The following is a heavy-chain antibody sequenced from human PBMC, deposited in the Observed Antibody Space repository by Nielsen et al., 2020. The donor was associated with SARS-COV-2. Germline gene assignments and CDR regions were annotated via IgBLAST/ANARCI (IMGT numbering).Heavy chain of an antibody. CDR2: IYFSGST. CDR1: GGSISSSNYY. J-gene: IGHJ4*02. CDR3: ARGAYGSGWYPGY. Sequence: SETLSLTCTVSGGSISSSNYYWGWIRQPPGKGLEWIGSIYFSGSTYYNPSLKSRLTMSVDTSKNQFSLKLSSVTAADTAVYYCARGAYGSGWYPGYWGQGTLVTVSS. D-gene: IGHD6-19*01. V-gene: IGHV4-39*01.